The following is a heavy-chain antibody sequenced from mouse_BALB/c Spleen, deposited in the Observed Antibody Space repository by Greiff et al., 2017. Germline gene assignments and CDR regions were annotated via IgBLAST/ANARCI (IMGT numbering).Heavy chain of an antibody. CDR3: ARDPADYDYDRDAMDY. CDR1: GFNIKDTY. Sequence: EVQLQQSGAELVKPGASVKLSCTASGFNIKDTYMHWVKQRPEQGLEWIGRIDPANGNTKYAPKFQGKATITADTSSNTAYLQLSSLTSEDTAVYYCARDPADYDYDRDAMDYWGQGTSVTVSS. CDR2: IDPANGNT. J-gene: IGHJ4*01. V-gene: IGHV14-3*02. D-gene: IGHD2-4*01.